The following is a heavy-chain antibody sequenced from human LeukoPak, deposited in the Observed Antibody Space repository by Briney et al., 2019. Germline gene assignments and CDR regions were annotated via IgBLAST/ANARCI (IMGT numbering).Heavy chain of an antibody. CDR2: INHSGST. J-gene: IGHJ6*03. CDR1: GGSFSGYY. D-gene: IGHD3-16*01. V-gene: IGHV4-34*01. CDR3: ARGRRSVQRVAGGYYYYMDV. Sequence: SXTLSLTCAVYGGSFSGYYWSWIRQPPGKGLEWIGEINHSGSTNYNPSLKSRVTISVDTSKNQFSLKLSSVTAADTAVYYCARGRRSVQRVAGGYYYYMDVWGKGTTVTVSS.